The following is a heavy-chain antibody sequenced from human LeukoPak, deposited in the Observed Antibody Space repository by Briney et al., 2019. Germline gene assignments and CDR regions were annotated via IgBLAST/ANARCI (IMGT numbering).Heavy chain of an antibody. CDR3: ARGPRTFGY. V-gene: IGHV4-39*07. CDR2: IYYNGST. CDR1: GGSISTSSYY. Sequence: SESLSLTCTVSGGSISTSSYYWGWIRQPPGKGLECIGNIYYNGSTYYNPSLKSRVTISVDTSKNQFSLKLSSVTAADTAVYYCARGPRTFGYWGQGTLVTVSS. J-gene: IGHJ4*02.